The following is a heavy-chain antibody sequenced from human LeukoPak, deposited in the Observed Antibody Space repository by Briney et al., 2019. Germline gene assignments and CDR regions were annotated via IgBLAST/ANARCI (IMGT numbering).Heavy chain of an antibody. V-gene: IGHV1-24*01. J-gene: IGHJ6*03. Sequence: ASVKISCKVSGYALTELSMHWVRHAPGKGLEWRGGFDPEDGETIYAQKFQGRVTMTEDTSTDTAYMELSSLRSEDTAVYYCATRRTRSPYSSSWYRYYYYMDVWGKETTVTVSS. D-gene: IGHD6-13*01. CDR2: FDPEDGET. CDR3: ATRRTRSPYSSSWYRYYYYMDV. CDR1: GYALTELS.